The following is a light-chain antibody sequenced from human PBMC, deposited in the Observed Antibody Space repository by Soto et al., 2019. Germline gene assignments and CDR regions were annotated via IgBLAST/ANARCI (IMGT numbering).Light chain of an antibody. V-gene: IGKV1-5*03. Sequence: DIQMTQSPSTLSASVGDRVIITCRASQSINIWLAWYQQKPGKAPKLLIYKASSLESGVPSRFSGSGSGTEFTLTISSLQPDDFATYYCQQYNTYVTFGPGTKVDIK. J-gene: IGKJ2*01. CDR3: QQYNTYVT. CDR1: QSINIW. CDR2: KAS.